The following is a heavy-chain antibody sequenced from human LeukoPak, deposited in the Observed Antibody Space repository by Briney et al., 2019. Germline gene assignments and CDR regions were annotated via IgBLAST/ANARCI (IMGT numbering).Heavy chain of an antibody. D-gene: IGHD3-10*01. CDR1: GGSFSGYY. CDR2: INHSGST. CDR3: ARGTPHYYGSGTYYIGRFDP. V-gene: IGHV4-34*01. J-gene: IGHJ5*02. Sequence: SETLSLTCGVYGGSFSGYYWSWIRQPPGNGLEWIGEINHSGSTNYNPPLKSRVTISLDTSKNQFSLKLSSVTAADTAVYYCARGTPHYYGSGTYYIGRFDPWGQGTLVTVSS.